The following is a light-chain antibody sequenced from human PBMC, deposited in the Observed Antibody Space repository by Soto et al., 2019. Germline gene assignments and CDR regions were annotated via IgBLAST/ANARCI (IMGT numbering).Light chain of an antibody. V-gene: IGLV1-40*01. Sequence: QLVLTQPPSVSGAPGQRVTISCTGSNSNIGAGYDVHWYQQLPRTAPKLLIYTNNNRPSGVPDRFSGSKSGTSASLAITGLQAEDEADYYCQSYDSSLSRYVFGTGTKLTVL. CDR2: TNN. J-gene: IGLJ1*01. CDR1: NSNIGAGYD. CDR3: QSYDSSLSRYV.